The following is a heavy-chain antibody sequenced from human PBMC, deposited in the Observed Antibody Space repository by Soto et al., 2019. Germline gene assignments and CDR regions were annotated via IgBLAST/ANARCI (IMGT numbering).Heavy chain of an antibody. CDR3: ARTKTGTTEGPSFDY. CDR2: IYHSGST. J-gene: IGHJ4*02. Sequence: SETRSLTCAVSGGSISSGGYSWSWIRQPPGKGLEWIGYIYHSGSTYYNPSLKSRVTISVDTSKNQFSLKLSSVTAADTAVYYCARTKTGTTEGPSFDYWGQGTLVTVSS. D-gene: IGHD1-1*01. CDR1: GGSISSGGYS. V-gene: IGHV4-30-2*05.